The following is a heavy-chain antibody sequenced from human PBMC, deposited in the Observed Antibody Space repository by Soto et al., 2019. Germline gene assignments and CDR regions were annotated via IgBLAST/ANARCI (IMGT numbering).Heavy chain of an antibody. CDR1: GGSITHYY. CDR3: ARVSRVSRFYFEF. CDR2: IYYSGST. V-gene: IGHV4-59*01. Sequence: QVQLQESGPGLVKPSETLSLTCSVSGGSITHYYWSWIRQSPGKGLEWIGYIYYSGSTTYNPSLKNRVTISVDTSKNQFSLQLTSMTAADTAVYYCARVSRVSRFYFEFWGQGILVTVSS. J-gene: IGHJ4*02.